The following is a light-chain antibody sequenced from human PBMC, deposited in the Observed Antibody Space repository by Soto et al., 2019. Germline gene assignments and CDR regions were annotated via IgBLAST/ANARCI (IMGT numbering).Light chain of an antibody. CDR2: LGS. CDR1: QSLLDGVGHNY. CDR3: MEALQRPYT. V-gene: IGKV2-28*01. J-gene: IGKJ2*01. Sequence: DLVMTQSPLSLPVTPGEPASISCRSSQSLLDGVGHNYLDWYLQKPGQSPQLLIYLGSNRASGVPDRFSGSGSGTDFTLRISRVEAEDVGVYYCMEALQRPYTFGQGTNLQIK.